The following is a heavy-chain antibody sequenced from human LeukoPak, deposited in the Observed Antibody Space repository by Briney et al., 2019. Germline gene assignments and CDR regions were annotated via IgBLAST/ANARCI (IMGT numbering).Heavy chain of an antibody. CDR2: IYTSGST. V-gene: IGHV4-59*10. CDR3: ARATYYYDSSGYYYNWFDP. J-gene: IGHJ5*02. Sequence: SETLSLTCAVYGGSFSGYYWSWIRQPAGKGLEWIGRIYTSGSTNYNPSLKSRVTMSVDTSKNQFSLKLSSVTAADTAVYYCARATYYYDSSGYYYNWFDPWGQGTLVTVSS. D-gene: IGHD3-22*01. CDR1: GGSFSGYY.